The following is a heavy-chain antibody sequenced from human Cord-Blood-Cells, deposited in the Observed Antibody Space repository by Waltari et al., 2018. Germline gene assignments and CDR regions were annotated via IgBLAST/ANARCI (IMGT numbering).Heavy chain of an antibody. Sequence: QVQLVESGGGVVQPGRSLRLSWSASGFTFSTYGMHWLGPAPGKGLEWVAVIWYDGSNKYYADSVKGRFTISRDNSKNTLYLQMNSLRAEDTAVYYCARDPYSSSEELFDYWGQGTLVTVSS. V-gene: IGHV3-33*01. CDR1: GFTFSTYG. J-gene: IGHJ4*02. CDR3: ARDPYSSSEELFDY. CDR2: IWYDGSNK. D-gene: IGHD6-13*01.